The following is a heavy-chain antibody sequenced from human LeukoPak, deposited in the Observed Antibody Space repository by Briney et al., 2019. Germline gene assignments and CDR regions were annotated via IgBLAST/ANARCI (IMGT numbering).Heavy chain of an antibody. CDR3: ARNGPEWFDP. CDR1: GFTFSSYS. J-gene: IGHJ5*02. CDR2: ISSSSSYI. Sequence: PGGSLRLSCAASGFTFSSYSMNWVRQAPGKGLEWVSSISSSSSYIYYADSVKGRFTISRDNAKNSLYLQTNSLRAEDTAVYYCARNGPEWFDPWGQGTLVTVSS. V-gene: IGHV3-21*01.